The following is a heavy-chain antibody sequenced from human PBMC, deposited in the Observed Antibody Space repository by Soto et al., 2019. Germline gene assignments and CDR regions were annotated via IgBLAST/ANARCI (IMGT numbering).Heavy chain of an antibody. V-gene: IGHV3-23*01. CDR1: GFTFSSYA. CDR3: AKDLSEYGDYVTAFDY. Sequence: GVSLRLSCAASGFTFSSYAMSWVRQAPGKGLEWVSAISGSGGNTYYADSVKGRFTISRDNSKNTLYLQMNSLRAEDTAVYYCAKDLSEYGDYVTAFDYWGQGTLVTVSS. D-gene: IGHD4-17*01. J-gene: IGHJ4*02. CDR2: ISGSGGNT.